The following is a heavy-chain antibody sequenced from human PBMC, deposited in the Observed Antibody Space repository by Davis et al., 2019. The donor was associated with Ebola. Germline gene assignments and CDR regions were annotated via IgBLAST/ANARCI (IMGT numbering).Heavy chain of an antibody. J-gene: IGHJ6*02. Sequence: GGSLRLSCADSVITFSSYAMTWVRQAPGKGLEWVSAISGSGGSTYYADSVKGRFTISRDNSKNTLYLQMNSLRAEDTAVYYCVRYWNYYYGMDVWGQGTTVTVSS. V-gene: IGHV3-23*01. CDR3: VRYWNYYYGMDV. D-gene: IGHD1-1*01. CDR1: VITFSSYA. CDR2: ISGSGGST.